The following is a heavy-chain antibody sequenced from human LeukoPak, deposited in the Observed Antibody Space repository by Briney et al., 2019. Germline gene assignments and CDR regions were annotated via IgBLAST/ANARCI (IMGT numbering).Heavy chain of an antibody. V-gene: IGHV4-39*07. CDR2: IAYTGRT. D-gene: IGHD2-2*01. CDR1: GDSLTNTNYL. CDR3: ARPQYCSSTSCYDPYGYYFDY. J-gene: IGHJ4*02. Sequence: SETLSLTCTVSGDSLTNTNYLWAWIRQPPGKGLEWIATIAYTGRTYYTPSLRSRVTISQDTSENKFSLILTSVTAADTAMYYCARPQYCSSTSCYDPYGYYFDYWGQGTLVTVSS.